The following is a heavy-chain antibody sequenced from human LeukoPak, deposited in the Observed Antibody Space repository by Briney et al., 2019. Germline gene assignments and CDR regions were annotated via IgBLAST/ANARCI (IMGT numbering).Heavy chain of an antibody. CDR2: ISGSSSYT. CDR3: ASSNYSSGWYSGYYYGMDV. V-gene: IGHV3-21*01. CDR1: GFTFSTYS. Sequence: GGSLRLSCAASGFTFSTYSMNWVRQAPGKGLEWVSSISGSSSYTYYADSVRGRFTISRDNAKNSLYLQMNSLRPEDTAVYYCASSNYSSGWYSGYYYGMDVWGQGTTVTVSS. D-gene: IGHD6-19*01. J-gene: IGHJ6*02.